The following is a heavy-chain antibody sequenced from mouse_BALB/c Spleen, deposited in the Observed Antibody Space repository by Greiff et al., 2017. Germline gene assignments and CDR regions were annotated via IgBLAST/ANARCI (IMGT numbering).Heavy chain of an antibody. Sequence: EVQLQESGPGLVKPSQSLSLTCTVTGYSITSDYAWNWIRQFPGNKLEWMGYISYSGSTSYNPSLKSRISITRDTSKNQFFLQLNSVTTEDTATYYCASLYYGNSLLWGQGTSVTVSS. CDR2: ISYSGST. V-gene: IGHV3-2*02. CDR1: GYSITSDYA. D-gene: IGHD2-1*01. J-gene: IGHJ4*01. CDR3: ASLYYGNSLL.